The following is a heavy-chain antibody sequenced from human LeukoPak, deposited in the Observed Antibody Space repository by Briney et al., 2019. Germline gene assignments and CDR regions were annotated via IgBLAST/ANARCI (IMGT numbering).Heavy chain of an antibody. CDR1: GGSISSGDYY. CDR3: AREGIGYCSSSSCYKDAFDI. V-gene: IGHV4-30-4*01. J-gene: IGHJ3*02. CDR2: IYYSGST. D-gene: IGHD2-2*03. Sequence: SQTLSLTCTVSGGSISSGDYYWRWIRQPPGKGLEWIGYIYYSGSTYYKSSLKSRVSISVDTSKNKFSLKLSSVTAADTAVYYCAREGIGYCSSSSCYKDAFDIWGQGTMVTVSS.